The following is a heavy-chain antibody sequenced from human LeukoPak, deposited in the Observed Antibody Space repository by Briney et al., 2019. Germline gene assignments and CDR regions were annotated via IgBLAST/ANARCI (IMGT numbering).Heavy chain of an antibody. D-gene: IGHD3-3*01. Sequence: PSETLSLTCTVSGGSISSGGYYWSWIRQHPGKGLEWIGYIYTSGSTNDNPSLKRRVTISVETSKNQFSLKLSSVTAADTAVYYCAGGLYDFWSGYYRYYYYYSMDVWGKGTTVTVSS. V-gene: IGHV4-61*08. CDR3: AGGLYDFWSGYYRYYYYYSMDV. J-gene: IGHJ6*03. CDR2: IYTSGST. CDR1: GGSISSGGYY.